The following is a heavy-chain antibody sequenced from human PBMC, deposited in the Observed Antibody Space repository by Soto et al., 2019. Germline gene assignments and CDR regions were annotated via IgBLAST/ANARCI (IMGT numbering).Heavy chain of an antibody. Sequence: QVQLVQSGAEVKKPGSSVKVSCKASGGTFSSYAISWVRQAPGQGLEWMGGIIPIVGTANYAQKFQGRVTITADESTSTAYMGLSSLRSEDTAVYYCARVAIQLGFGEPKYYCYGMDVWGQGTTVTVSS. V-gene: IGHV1-69*01. CDR1: GGTFSSYA. J-gene: IGHJ6*02. CDR3: ARVAIQLGFGEPKYYCYGMDV. CDR2: IIPIVGTA. D-gene: IGHD3-10*01.